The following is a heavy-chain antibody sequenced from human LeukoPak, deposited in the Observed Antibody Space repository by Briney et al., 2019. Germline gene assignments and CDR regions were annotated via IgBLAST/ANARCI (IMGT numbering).Heavy chain of an antibody. V-gene: IGHV4-34*01. CDR3: ARVRNRRLWPRNHFDY. CDR1: GGSFSGYY. Sequence: KPSATLSLTCAVYGGSFSGYYWSWIRQPPGKGLEWIGEINHSGSTNYNPSLKSRVTISVDTSKNQFSLKLSSVTAADTAVYYCARVRNRRLWPRNHFDYWGQGTLVTVSS. D-gene: IGHD5-18*01. J-gene: IGHJ4*02. CDR2: INHSGST.